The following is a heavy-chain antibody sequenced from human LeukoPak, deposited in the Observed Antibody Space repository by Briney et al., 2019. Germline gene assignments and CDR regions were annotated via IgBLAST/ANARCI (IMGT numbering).Heavy chain of an antibody. D-gene: IGHD3-10*01. CDR1: GYSFTAFY. V-gene: IGHV1-2*02. CDR3: ARDGEYGTGSYYRGSFDY. J-gene: IGHJ4*02. CDR2: IHPRSGDT. Sequence: SVXVSCKASGYSFTAFYIHWVRQAPGQGLEWMGWIHPRSGDTRYAQKFQGRVTMARDTSISTVYMDLSSLGSDDTAVYYCARDGEYGTGSYYRGSFDYWGQGILVTVSS.